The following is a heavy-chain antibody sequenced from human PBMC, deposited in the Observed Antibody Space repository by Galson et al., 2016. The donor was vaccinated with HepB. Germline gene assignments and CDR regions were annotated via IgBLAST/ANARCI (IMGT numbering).Heavy chain of an antibody. D-gene: IGHD1-1*01. CDR1: GLTFSSYA. Sequence: SLRLSCAASGLTFSSYAMHWVRQAPGKGLEWVALIWYDGGNKYYADSVKGRFTISRDDSKNTLYLQMNSLGAEDTAVYYCARDGNPGGYFDYWGQGTLVTVSS. V-gene: IGHV3-33*01. CDR3: ARDGNPGGYFDY. J-gene: IGHJ4*02. CDR2: IWYDGGNK.